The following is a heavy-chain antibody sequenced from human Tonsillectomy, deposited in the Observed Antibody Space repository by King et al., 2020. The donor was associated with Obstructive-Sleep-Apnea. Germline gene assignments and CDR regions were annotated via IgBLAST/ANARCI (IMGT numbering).Heavy chain of an antibody. CDR2: ISSSSSTI. D-gene: IGHD1-1*01. J-gene: IGHJ4*02. Sequence: VQLVESGGGLVQPGGSLRLSCAASGFTFSSYSMNWVRQAPGKGLGWVSYISSSSSTIYYADSVKGPFTISRDNAKNSLYLQMHSLRAEDTAVYYCARPNNWNDGGFDYWGQGTLVTVSS. CDR3: ARPNNWNDGGFDY. CDR1: GFTFSSYS. V-gene: IGHV3-48*04.